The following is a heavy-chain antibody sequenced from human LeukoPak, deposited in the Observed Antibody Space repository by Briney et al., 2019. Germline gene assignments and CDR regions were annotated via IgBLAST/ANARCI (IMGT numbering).Heavy chain of an antibody. CDR3: ASDSISINAFDA. CDR1: GGSFTTHY. V-gene: IGHV4-59*11. CDR2: ISYIGST. J-gene: IGHJ3*01. Sequence: SETLSLTCTVSGGSFTTHYWSWIRQPPGKGLEWIGYISYIGSTNYNPSLKSRVTISIDTSKNEVSLMLTSVTAADTAAYYCASDSISINAFDAWGQGTMVTVSS. D-gene: IGHD3-10*01.